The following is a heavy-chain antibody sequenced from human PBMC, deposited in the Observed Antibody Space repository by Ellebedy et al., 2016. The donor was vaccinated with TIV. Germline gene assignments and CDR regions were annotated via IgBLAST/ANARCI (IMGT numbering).Heavy chain of an antibody. CDR2: ISGSGGST. J-gene: IGHJ5*02. CDR1: GFTFSSYA. V-gene: IGHV3-23*01. CDR3: AKDRSRGSYWFDP. D-gene: IGHD1-26*01. Sequence: GESLKISCAASGFTFSSYAMSWVRQAPGKGLEWVSAISGSGGSTYYADSVKGRFTISRDNSKNTLYLQMNSLRAEGTAVYYCAKDRSRGSYWFDPWGQGTLVTVSS.